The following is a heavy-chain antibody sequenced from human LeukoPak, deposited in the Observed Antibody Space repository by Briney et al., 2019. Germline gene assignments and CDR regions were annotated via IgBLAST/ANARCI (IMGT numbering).Heavy chain of an antibody. CDR1: GCFISSYY. CDR3: ARYEAVAGNFDY. J-gene: IGHJ4*02. D-gene: IGHD6-19*01. CDR2: IYYSGST. V-gene: IGHV4-59*08. Sequence: PSETLSLTCTVSGCFISSYYWSWIRQPPGKGLEWIGYIYYSGSTNYNPSLKSRVTISVDTSKNQFSLKLSSVTAADTAVCYCARYEAVAGNFDYWGQGTLVTVSS.